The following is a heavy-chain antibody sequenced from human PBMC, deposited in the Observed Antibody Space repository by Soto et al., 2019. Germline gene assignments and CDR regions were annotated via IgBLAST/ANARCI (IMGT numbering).Heavy chain of an antibody. Sequence: SETLSLTCAVYGGSFSGYYWSWIRQPPGKGLEWIGEINHSGSTSYNPSLKSRVTISVDTSKNQFSLKLSSVTAADTAVYYCARVLGSSSWYYYYYGMDVWGQGTTVTVSS. J-gene: IGHJ6*02. D-gene: IGHD6-13*01. CDR1: GGSFSGYY. CDR3: ARVLGSSSWYYYYYGMDV. CDR2: INHSGST. V-gene: IGHV4-34*01.